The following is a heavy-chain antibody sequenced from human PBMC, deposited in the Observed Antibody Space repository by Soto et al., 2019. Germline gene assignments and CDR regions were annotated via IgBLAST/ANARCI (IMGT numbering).Heavy chain of an antibody. D-gene: IGHD6-6*01. CDR2: ISSSSSYI. CDR1: GFTFSSYS. Sequence: GGSLRLSCAASGFTFSSYSMNWVRQAPGKGLEWVSSISSSSSYIYYADSVKGRFTISRDNAKNSLYLQMNSLRAEDTAVYYCARGPYSSSSDPNPDAFDIWGQGTMVTVSS. CDR3: ARGPYSSSSDPNPDAFDI. V-gene: IGHV3-21*01. J-gene: IGHJ3*02.